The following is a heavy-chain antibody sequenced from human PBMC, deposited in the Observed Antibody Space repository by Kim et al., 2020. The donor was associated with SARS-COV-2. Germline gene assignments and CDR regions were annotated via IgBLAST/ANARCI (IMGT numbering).Heavy chain of an antibody. CDR2: IIPIFGTA. J-gene: IGHJ4*02. D-gene: IGHD3-22*01. CDR1: GGTFSSYA. Sequence: SVKVSCKASGGTFSSYAISWVRQAPGQGLEWMGGIIPIFGTANYAQKFQGRVTITADESTSTAYMELSSLRSEDTAVYYCAREGKSSGTNHYWGQGTLVTVSS. V-gene: IGHV1-69*13. CDR3: AREGKSSGTNHY.